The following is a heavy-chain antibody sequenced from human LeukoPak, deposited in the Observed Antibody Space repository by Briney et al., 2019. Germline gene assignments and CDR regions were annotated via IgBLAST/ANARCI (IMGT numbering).Heavy chain of an antibody. Sequence: GGSLRLSCAASGFNFNTFIMHWVRQAPGKGLEWVTFLRAGGPYGTEKFYADSVKGRFTISTDNSKNTLFLEMNSLRPEDTAVYYCAKTGFQWGEYFYYMDVWGKGTTVTVSS. J-gene: IGHJ6*03. CDR2: LRAGGPYGTEK. CDR1: GFNFNTFI. D-gene: IGHD1-14*01. V-gene: IGHV3-30*02. CDR3: AKTGFQWGEYFYYMDV.